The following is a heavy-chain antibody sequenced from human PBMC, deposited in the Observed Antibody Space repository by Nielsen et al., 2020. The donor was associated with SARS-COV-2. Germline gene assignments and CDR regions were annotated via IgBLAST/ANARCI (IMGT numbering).Heavy chain of an antibody. CDR1: GGSISSYY. Sequence: SETLSLTCTVSGGSISSYYWSWIRQPPGKGLEWIGYIYYSGSTNYNPSLKSRVTISVDTSKNQFSLKLSSVTAADTAVYYCARRALGYCSGGSCCSAFDYWGQGTLVTVSS. CDR2: IYYSGST. V-gene: IGHV4-59*01. D-gene: IGHD2-15*01. CDR3: ARRALGYCSGGSCCSAFDY. J-gene: IGHJ4*02.